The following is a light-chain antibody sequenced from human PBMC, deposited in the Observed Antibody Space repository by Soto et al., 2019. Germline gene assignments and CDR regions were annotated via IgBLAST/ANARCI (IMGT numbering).Light chain of an antibody. CDR3: QQRHMWPIT. CDR1: QSFRGL. CDR2: DAY. J-gene: IGKJ5*01. Sequence: EVVLTQSPVTLSLSPGERATLSCRASQSFRGLLAWYQQKPGQAPRLLIYDAYNRATGIPPRFSGSGSGTDFTLTISSLEPEDSAVYYCQQRHMWPITLGQRTRLEIK. V-gene: IGKV3-11*01.